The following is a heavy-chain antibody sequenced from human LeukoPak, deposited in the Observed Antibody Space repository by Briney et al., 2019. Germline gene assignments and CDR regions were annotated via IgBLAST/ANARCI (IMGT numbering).Heavy chain of an antibody. CDR1: GFTFSQAW. Sequence: PGGSLRLSCEGSGFTFSQAWMSWVRQAPGKGLEWIGEINHSGSTNYNPSLKSRVTISVDTSKNQFSLKLSSVTAADTAVYYCARSFAVVVPAAPYYFDYWGQGTLVTVSS. CDR3: ARSFAVVVPAAPYYFDY. CDR2: INHSGST. J-gene: IGHJ4*02. D-gene: IGHD2-2*01. V-gene: IGHV4-34*01.